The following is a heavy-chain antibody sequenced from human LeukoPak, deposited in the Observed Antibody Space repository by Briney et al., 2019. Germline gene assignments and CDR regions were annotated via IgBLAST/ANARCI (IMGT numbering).Heavy chain of an antibody. CDR3: ARDWPIVIADY. Sequence: ASAKVSCKTSGYPFTNHGVSWVRQAPGQGLEWMGRINANSGDTNYAQRFQGRLTMTTDTSTTTAYMELRSLSSDDTAVYYCARDWPIVIADYWGQGTLVTVSS. V-gene: IGHV1-18*01. CDR2: INANSGDT. J-gene: IGHJ4*02. D-gene: IGHD2/OR15-2a*01. CDR1: GYPFTNHG.